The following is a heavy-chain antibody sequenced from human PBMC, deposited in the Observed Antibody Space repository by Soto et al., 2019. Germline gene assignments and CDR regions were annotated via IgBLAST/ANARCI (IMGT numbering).Heavy chain of an antibody. V-gene: IGHV1-8*02. CDR2: MNPNSGNT. Sequence: GASVKVSCKASGYTFTSYDINWVRQATGQGLEWMGWMNPNSGNTNYAQKFQDRVTMTRDMSTSTAYMELSSLRSEDTAVYYCAADIYDSSGYYYYYYYGMDVWGQGTTVTVSS. J-gene: IGHJ6*02. CDR1: GYTFTSYD. CDR3: AADIYDSSGYYYYYYYGMDV. D-gene: IGHD3-22*01.